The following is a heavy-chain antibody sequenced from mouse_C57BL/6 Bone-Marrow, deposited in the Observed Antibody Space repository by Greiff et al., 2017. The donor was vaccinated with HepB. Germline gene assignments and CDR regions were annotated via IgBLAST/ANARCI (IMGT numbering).Heavy chain of an antibody. CDR3: ARLGLRRPSY. CDR2: IDPSDSYT. CDR1: GYTFTGYW. V-gene: IGHV1-69*01. Sequence: VQLQQSGAELMKPGASVKLSCKATGYTFTGYWIEWVKQRPGHGLEWIGEIDPSDSYTNYNQKFKGKSTLTVDKSSSTAYMQLSSLTSEDSAVYYCARLGLRRPSYWGQGTLVTVSA. D-gene: IGHD2-2*01. J-gene: IGHJ3*01.